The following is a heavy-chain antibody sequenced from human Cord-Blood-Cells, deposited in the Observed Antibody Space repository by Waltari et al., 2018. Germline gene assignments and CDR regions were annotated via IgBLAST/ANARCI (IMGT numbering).Heavy chain of an antibody. CDR2: INPNSGGT. CDR3: ATPWPDY. J-gene: IGHJ4*02. CDR1: GYNFTGYY. V-gene: IGHV1-2*02. Sequence: QVQLVQSGAEVKKPGASVKVSCKASGYNFTGYYMHWVRQAPGQGLEWMGWINPNSGGTNYAQEFQGRVTMTRDTSISTAYMELSRLRSDDTAVYYCATPWPDYWGQGTLVTVSS.